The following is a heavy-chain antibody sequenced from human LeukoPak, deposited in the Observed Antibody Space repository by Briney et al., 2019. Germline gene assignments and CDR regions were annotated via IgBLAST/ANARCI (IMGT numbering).Heavy chain of an antibody. CDR3: ARGQYYDSSGSVGGDY. Sequence: ASVKVSCKASGYTFTSCDINWVRQATGQGLEWMGWMNPNSGNTGYAQKFQGRVTMTRNTSISTAYMELSSLRSEDTAVYYCARGQYYDSSGSVGGDYWGQGTLVTVSS. J-gene: IGHJ4*02. CDR2: MNPNSGNT. V-gene: IGHV1-8*01. D-gene: IGHD3-22*01. CDR1: GYTFTSCD.